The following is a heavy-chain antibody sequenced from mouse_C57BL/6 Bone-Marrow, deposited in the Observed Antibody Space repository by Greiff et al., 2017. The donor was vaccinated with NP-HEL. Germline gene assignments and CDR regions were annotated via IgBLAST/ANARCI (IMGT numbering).Heavy chain of an antibody. V-gene: IGHV10-1*01. D-gene: IGHD2-3*01. Sequence: EVKLVESGGGLVQPKGSLKLSCAASGFSFNTYAMNWVRQAPGKGLEWVARIRSKSNNYATYYADSVKDRFTISRDDSESMLYLQMNNLKTEDTAMYYCVRDDGYYPAWFAYWGQGTLVTVSA. CDR1: GFSFNTYA. CDR3: VRDDGYYPAWFAY. CDR2: IRSKSNNYAT. J-gene: IGHJ3*01.